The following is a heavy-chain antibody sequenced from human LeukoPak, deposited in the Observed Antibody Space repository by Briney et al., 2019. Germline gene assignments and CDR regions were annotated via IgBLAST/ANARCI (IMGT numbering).Heavy chain of an antibody. CDR1: GFTFSGSA. J-gene: IGHJ6*02. D-gene: IGHD3-22*01. CDR2: IRSKANSYAT. Sequence: GGSLRLSCAASGFTFSGSAMHWVRQASGKGLEWVGRIRSKANSYATAYAASVKGRFTISRDDSKNTAYLQMNSLKTEDTAVYYCTRSLVYDSSGYYSYYYYGMDVWGQGTTVTVSS. V-gene: IGHV3-73*01. CDR3: TRSLVYDSSGYYSYYYYGMDV.